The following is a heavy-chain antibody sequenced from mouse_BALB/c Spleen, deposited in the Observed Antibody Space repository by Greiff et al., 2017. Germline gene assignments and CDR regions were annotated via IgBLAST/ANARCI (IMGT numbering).Heavy chain of an antibody. CDR1: GFTFSSFG. D-gene: IGHD2-1*01. V-gene: IGHV5-17*02. J-gene: IGHJ4*01. Sequence: EVKLVESGGGLVQPGGSRKLSCAASGFTFSSFGMHSVRQAPEKGLEWVAYISSGSSTIYYADTVKGRFTISRDNPKNTLFLQMTSLRSEDTAMYYCARSGGNYPYYAMDYWGQGTSVTVSS. CDR2: ISSGSSTI. CDR3: ARSGGNYPYYAMDY.